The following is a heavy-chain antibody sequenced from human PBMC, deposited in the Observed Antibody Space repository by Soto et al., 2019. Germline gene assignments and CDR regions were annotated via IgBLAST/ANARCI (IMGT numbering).Heavy chain of an antibody. D-gene: IGHD2-15*01. CDR1: GFTFSSYA. J-gene: IGHJ6*02. Sequence: GGSLRLSCASSGFTFSSYAMSLVRQAPGKGLEWVSAISGSGGSTYYADSVKGRFTISRDNSKNTLYLQMNSLRAEDTAVCYCAKSVGGSDRYYYYYGMDVWGQGTTVTVS. V-gene: IGHV3-23*01. CDR3: AKSVGGSDRYYYYYGMDV. CDR2: ISGSGGST.